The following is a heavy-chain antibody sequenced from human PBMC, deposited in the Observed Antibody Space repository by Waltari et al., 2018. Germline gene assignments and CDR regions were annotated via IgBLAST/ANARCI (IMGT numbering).Heavy chain of an antibody. J-gene: IGHJ4*02. Sequence: QVQLQESGPGLVKPSETLSLTCAVSGYSISSGYYWGWIRQPPGKGLEWMGIIYPGDSATRYSPSFQGQVTISADKSISTAYLQWSSLKASDTAMYYCARPHYDFWSGRRGYYFDYWGQGTLVTVSS. CDR2: IYPGDSAT. D-gene: IGHD3-3*01. CDR1: GYSISSGYY. V-gene: IGHV4-38-2*01. CDR3: ARPHYDFWSGRRGYYFDY.